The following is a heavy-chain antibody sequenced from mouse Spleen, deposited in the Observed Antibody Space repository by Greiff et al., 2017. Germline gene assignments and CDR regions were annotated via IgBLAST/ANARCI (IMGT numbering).Heavy chain of an antibody. CDR1: GFTFTDYY. Sequence: EVKLVESGGGLVQPGGSLSLSCAASGFTFTDYYMSWVRQPPGKALEWLGFIRNKANGYTTEYSASVKGRFTISRDNSQSILYLQMNALRAEDSATYYCARYGSFYYPFAYWGQGTLVTVSA. CDR2: IRNKANGYTT. J-gene: IGHJ3*01. V-gene: IGHV7-3*01. D-gene: IGHD2-1*01. CDR3: ARYGSFYYPFAY.